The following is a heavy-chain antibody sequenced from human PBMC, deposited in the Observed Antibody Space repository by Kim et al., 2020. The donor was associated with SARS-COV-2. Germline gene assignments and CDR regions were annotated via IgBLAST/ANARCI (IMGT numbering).Heavy chain of an antibody. CDR3: AKSLPAAMIDYYYGMDV. D-gene: IGHD2-2*01. J-gene: IGHJ6*02. Sequence: VTGRFTISRDNSKNTLYLQMNRLRAEDTAVYYCAKSLPAAMIDYYYGMDVWGQGTTVTVSS. V-gene: IGHV3-30*02.